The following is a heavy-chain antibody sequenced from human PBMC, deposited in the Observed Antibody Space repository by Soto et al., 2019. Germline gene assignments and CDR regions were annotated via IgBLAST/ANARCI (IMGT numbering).Heavy chain of an antibody. CDR3: AKDGKRYNWNLDYYYYGMDV. CDR2: ISGSGGST. V-gene: IGHV3-23*01. CDR1: GFTFSSYA. J-gene: IGHJ6*02. D-gene: IGHD1-7*01. Sequence: PGGSLRLSCAASGFTFSSYAMSWVRQAPGKGLEWVSAISGSGGSTYYADSVKGRFTISRDNSKNTLYLQMNSLRAEDTAVYYCAKDGKRYNWNLDYYYYGMDVWGQGTTVTVSS.